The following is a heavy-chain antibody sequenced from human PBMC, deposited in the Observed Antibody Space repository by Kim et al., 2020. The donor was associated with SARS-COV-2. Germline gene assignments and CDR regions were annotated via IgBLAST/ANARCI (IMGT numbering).Heavy chain of an antibody. J-gene: IGHJ4*02. CDR3: ARAESDYYDSSGYRFDY. Sequence: ASVKVSCKSSGYTFTSYYMHWVRQAPGQGLEWMGIINPSGGSTSYAQKFQGRVTMTRDTSTSTVYMELSSLRSEDTAVYYCARAESDYYDSSGYRFDYWGQGTLVTVSS. CDR1: GYTFTSYY. V-gene: IGHV1-46*01. CDR2: INPSGGST. D-gene: IGHD3-22*01.